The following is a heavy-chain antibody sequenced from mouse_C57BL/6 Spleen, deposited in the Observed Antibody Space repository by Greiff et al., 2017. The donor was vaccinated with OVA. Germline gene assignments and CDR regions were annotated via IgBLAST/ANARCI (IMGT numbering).Heavy chain of an antibody. CDR2: ISYDGSN. CDR1: GYSITSGYY. J-gene: IGHJ4*01. CDR3: ARDIGTEAMDY. D-gene: IGHD4-1*01. V-gene: IGHV3-6*01. Sequence: VQLKESGPGLVKPSQSLSLTCSVTGYSITSGYYWNWIRQFPGNKLEWMGYISYDGSNNYNPSLKNRISITRDTSKNQFFLKLNSVTTEDTATYYCARDIGTEAMDYWGQGTSVTVSS.